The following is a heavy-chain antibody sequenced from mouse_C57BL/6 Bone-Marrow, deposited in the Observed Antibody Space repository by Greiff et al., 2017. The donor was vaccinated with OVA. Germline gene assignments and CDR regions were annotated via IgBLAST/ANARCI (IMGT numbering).Heavy chain of an antibody. Sequence: QVHVKQSDAELVKPGASVKISCKVSGYTFTDHTIHWMKQRPEQGLEWIGYIYPRDGSTKYNEKFKGKATLTADKSSSPAYMQLNSLTSEDSAVYFCERGGGIYYYGSSFWYLDVWGTGTTVTVSS. CDR2: IYPRDGST. CDR1: GYTFTDHT. J-gene: IGHJ1*03. V-gene: IGHV1-78*01. CDR3: ERGGGIYYYGSSFWYLDV. D-gene: IGHD1-1*01.